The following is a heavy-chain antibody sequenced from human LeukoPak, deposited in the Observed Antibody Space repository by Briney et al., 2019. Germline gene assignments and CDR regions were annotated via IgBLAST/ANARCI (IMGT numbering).Heavy chain of an antibody. CDR3: ARASTVTTPDY. D-gene: IGHD4-17*01. V-gene: IGHV4-34*01. CDR2: INHSGST. Sequence: SETLSLTCAVYGGSFSGYYWSWIRQPPGKGLEWIGEINHSGSTNYKPSLKSRVTISVDTSKNQFSLKLSSVTAADTAVYYCARASTVTTPDYWGQGTLVTVSS. J-gene: IGHJ4*02. CDR1: GGSFSGYY.